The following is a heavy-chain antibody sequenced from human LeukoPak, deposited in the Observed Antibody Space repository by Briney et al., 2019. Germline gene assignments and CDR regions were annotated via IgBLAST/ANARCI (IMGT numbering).Heavy chain of an antibody. CDR3: ARDSPPDFGSTKQIDAFDI. Sequence: ASVKVSCKASGYTFTSYGISWVRQAPGQGLEWMGWISAYNGNTNYAQKLQGRVTMTTDTSTSTAYMELRSLRSDDTAVYYCARDSPPDFGSTKQIDAFDIWGQGTMVTVSS. D-gene: IGHD1-26*01. V-gene: IGHV1-18*01. J-gene: IGHJ3*02. CDR1: GYTFTSYG. CDR2: ISAYNGNT.